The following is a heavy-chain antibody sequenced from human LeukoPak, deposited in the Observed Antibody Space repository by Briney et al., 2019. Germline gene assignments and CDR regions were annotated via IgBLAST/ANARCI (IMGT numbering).Heavy chain of an antibody. CDR1: GGSFSGYY. V-gene: IGHV4-34*01. Sequence: PSETLSLTCAVYGGSFSGYYWSWIRQPPGKGLEWIGEINHSGSTNYNPSLKSRVTISVNTSKNQFSLKLSSVTAADTAVYYCARESAAGLDPFGYWGQGTLVTVSS. D-gene: IGHD6-13*01. J-gene: IGHJ4*02. CDR2: INHSGST. CDR3: ARESAAGLDPFGY.